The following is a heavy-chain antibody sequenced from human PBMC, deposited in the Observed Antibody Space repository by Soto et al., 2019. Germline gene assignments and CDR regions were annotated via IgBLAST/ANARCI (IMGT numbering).Heavy chain of an antibody. V-gene: IGHV3-23*01. CDR2: ISGGGDST. J-gene: IGHJ4*02. D-gene: IGHD5-18*01. Sequence: EVQLLESGGGLVQPGGSLRLSCAASGFTFSSNSITWVRQAPGQGLEWVSGISGGGDSTFYADSVKGRFTISRDNSKNTVFLQMNSLRADDTAVYYCAKWDGYGDYWGQGTLVTVSS. CDR1: GFTFSSNS. CDR3: AKWDGYGDY.